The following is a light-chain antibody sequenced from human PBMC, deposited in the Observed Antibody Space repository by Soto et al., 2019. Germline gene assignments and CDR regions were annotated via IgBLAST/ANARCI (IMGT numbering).Light chain of an antibody. CDR1: SSDVGSYNL. Sequence: QSVLTQPASVSGSPGQSITIPCTGTSSDVGSYNLVSWYQQHPGKAPKLIIYEGTKRPSGVFNRFSGSKSGNTASLTISGLQAEDEADYYCCSFVDTGTYVFATGTKVTVL. CDR2: EGT. V-gene: IGLV2-23*01. CDR3: CSFVDTGTYV. J-gene: IGLJ1*01.